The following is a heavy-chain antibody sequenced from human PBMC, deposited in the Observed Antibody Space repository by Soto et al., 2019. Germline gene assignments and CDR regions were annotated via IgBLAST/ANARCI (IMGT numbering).Heavy chain of an antibody. CDR1: GFTFSSYW. CDR2: IKQDGSEK. J-gene: IGHJ6*02. D-gene: IGHD3-9*01. Sequence: PGGSLRLSCAASGFTFSSYWMSWVRQAPGKGLEWVANIKQDGSEKYYVDSVKGRFTISRDNAKNSLYLQMNSLRAEDTAVYYCARVSGTYYDILTVALPNYYYYGMDVWGQGTTVTVSS. CDR3: ARVSGTYYDILTVALPNYYYYGMDV. V-gene: IGHV3-7*01.